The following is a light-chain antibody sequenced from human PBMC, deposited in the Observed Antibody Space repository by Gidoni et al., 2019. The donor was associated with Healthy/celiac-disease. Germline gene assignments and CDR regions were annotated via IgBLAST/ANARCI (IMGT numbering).Light chain of an antibody. J-gene: IGLJ2*01. CDR1: SSDVGGYNY. V-gene: IGLV2-14*03. CDR3: SSYTSSSTSYVL. Sequence: QSALTQPASVSGSPGKSITISCTGTSSDVGGYNYVSWYQQHPGKAPKLIIYDVTNRPSGVSNRFSGSKSGNTASLTISGLRAEDETDYYCSSYTSSSTSYVLFGGGTKLTVL. CDR2: DVT.